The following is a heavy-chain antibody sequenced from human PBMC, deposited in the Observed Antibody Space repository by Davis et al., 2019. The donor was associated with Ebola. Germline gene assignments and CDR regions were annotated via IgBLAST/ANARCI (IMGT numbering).Heavy chain of an antibody. CDR1: GGSVSSGSYY. J-gene: IGHJ6*03. Sequence: SETLSLTCTVSGGSVSSGSYYWSWIRQPPGKGLEWIGYIYYSGSTNYNPSLKSRVTISVDTSKNQFSLKLSSVTAADTAVYYCARDFFYSDYYYYMDVWGKGTTVTVSS. D-gene: IGHD2-15*01. CDR3: ARDFFYSDYYYYMDV. V-gene: IGHV4-61*01. CDR2: IYYSGST.